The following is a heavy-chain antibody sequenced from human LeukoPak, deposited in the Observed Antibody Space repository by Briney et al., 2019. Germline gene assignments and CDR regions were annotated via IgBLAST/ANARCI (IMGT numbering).Heavy chain of an antibody. V-gene: IGHV3-7*03. CDR2: IKQDGSEK. Sequence: GGSLRLSCAAPGFTFSSYWMSWVPQAPGKGLEGVANIKQDGSEKYYVDSVKGRLTISRDNAKNSLYLQMNSLTAEDTAVYYCARASVVRGVIIEYYFDYWGQGTLVTVSS. D-gene: IGHD3-10*01. CDR1: GFTFSSYW. J-gene: IGHJ4*02. CDR3: ARASVVRGVIIEYYFDY.